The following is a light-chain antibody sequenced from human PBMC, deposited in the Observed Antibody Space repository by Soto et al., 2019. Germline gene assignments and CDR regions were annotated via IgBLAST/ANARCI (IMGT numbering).Light chain of an antibody. J-gene: IGKJ4*01. V-gene: IGKV3-20*01. CDR3: HQYGSSPLT. Sequence: EIELTQSPGTLSLSPGDTATLSCRASETVDTSSLAWYQQKPGRAPSLLIYSASRRATGIPDRFSASGSATDFTLTITRLEPEDFAVYYCHQYGSSPLTFGGGTKVEI. CDR2: SAS. CDR1: ETVDTSS.